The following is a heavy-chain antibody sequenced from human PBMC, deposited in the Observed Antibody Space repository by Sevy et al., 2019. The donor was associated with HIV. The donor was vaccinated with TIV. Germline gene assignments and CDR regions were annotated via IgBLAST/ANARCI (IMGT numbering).Heavy chain of an antibody. CDR3: ASDRWLAAKTPDY. D-gene: IGHD6-19*01. V-gene: IGHV1-3*01. Sequence: ASVKVSCKASGYTFTSYAMHWVRQAPGQRLEWRGWINAGNGNTKYSQKFQGRGTITRDTSASTAYMELGSLRSEDAAVYYCASDRWLAAKTPDYWGQGTLVTVSS. J-gene: IGHJ4*02. CDR1: GYTFTSYA. CDR2: INAGNGNT.